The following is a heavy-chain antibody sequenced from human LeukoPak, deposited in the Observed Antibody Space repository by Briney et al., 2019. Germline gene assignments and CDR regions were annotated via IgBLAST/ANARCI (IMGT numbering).Heavy chain of an antibody. CDR1: GFTFSSYS. CDR2: ISSSSSTI. V-gene: IGHV3-48*01. J-gene: IGHJ4*02. CDR3: APTMVRGVIRSFDY. Sequence: PGGSLSLSCAAAGFTFSSYSMSWVRQAPGKGLEWVSYISSSSSTIYYADSVKGRFTISRDNAKNSLYLQMNSLRAEDTAVYYCAPTMVRGVIRSFDYWGQGTLVTVSS. D-gene: IGHD3-10*01.